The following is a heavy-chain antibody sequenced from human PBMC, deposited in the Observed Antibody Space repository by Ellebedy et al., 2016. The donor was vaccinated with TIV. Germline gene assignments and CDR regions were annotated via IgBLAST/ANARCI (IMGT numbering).Heavy chain of an antibody. CDR3: ARVVVVPAASLYYFDY. V-gene: IGHV4-39*07. J-gene: IGHJ4*02. Sequence: SETLSLTXTVPGGSISSSSYNWGWIRQSPGKGLEWIGSVYYSGSTYYNPSLKSRVTISVDTSKNQFSLKLSSVTAADTAVYYCARVVVVPAASLYYFDYWGQGTLVTVSS. CDR1: GGSISSSSYN. D-gene: IGHD2-2*01. CDR2: VYYSGST.